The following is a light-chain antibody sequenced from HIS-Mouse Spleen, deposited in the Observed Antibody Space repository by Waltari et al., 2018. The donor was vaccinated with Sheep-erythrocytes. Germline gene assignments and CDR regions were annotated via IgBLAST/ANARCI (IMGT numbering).Light chain of an antibody. V-gene: IGKV1-39*01. Sequence: DIQMTQSPSSLSASVGDRVTITCRASQSISSYLNWYQQKPGNAPKRLIYAAARLQSGGPSRVSGGGSGADFTLAISRLQPEDFATYYWQQSYSTRRFTFGGGTKVDIK. CDR3: QQSYSTRRFT. J-gene: IGKJ3*01. CDR2: AAA. CDR1: QSISSY.